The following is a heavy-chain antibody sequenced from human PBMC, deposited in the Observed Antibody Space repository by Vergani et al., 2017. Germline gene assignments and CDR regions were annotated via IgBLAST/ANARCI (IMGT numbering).Heavy chain of an antibody. J-gene: IGHJ5*02. D-gene: IGHD3-10*01. CDR1: GGSNSSYY. Sequence: QVQLQESGPGLVKPSETLSLTCTVSGGSNSSYYWSWIRQPPGKGLEWIGYIYTSGSPNYNPSLKSRVTISVDTSKNQFSLKLSSVTAADTAVYYCAKLLWFGESFFDPWGQGTLVTVSS. V-gene: IGHV4-4*09. CDR3: AKLLWFGESFFDP. CDR2: IYTSGSP.